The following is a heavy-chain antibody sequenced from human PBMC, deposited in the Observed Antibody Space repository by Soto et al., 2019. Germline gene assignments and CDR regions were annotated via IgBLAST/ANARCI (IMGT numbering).Heavy chain of an antibody. CDR3: ANHRGVTGTDVDDYYYYYYMDV. J-gene: IGHJ6*03. Sequence: GGSLRLSCAASGFTFSSYAMSWVRQAPGKGLEWVSAISGSGGSTYYADSVKGRFTISRDNSKNTLYLQMNSLRAEDTAVYYCANHRGVTGTDVDDYYYYYYMDVWGKGTTVTVSS. CDR1: GFTFSSYA. D-gene: IGHD3-10*01. CDR2: ISGSGGST. V-gene: IGHV3-23*01.